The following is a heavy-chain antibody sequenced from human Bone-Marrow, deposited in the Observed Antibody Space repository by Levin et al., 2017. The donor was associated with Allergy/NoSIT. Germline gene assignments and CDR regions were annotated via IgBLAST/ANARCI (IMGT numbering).Heavy chain of an antibody. J-gene: IGHJ4*02. V-gene: IGHV4-31*03. CDR2: IYDSGST. CDR1: GGSIRSGGYY. Sequence: SQTLSLTFTVSGGSIRSGGYYWSWIRQHPGKGLEWIGYIYDSGSTAYNPSLGSRVAISVDTSKNQFYLKLTSLTAANPAVYYCARIPDTTSEFDYWGQGNLATVSS. CDR3: ARIPDTTSEFDY. D-gene: IGHD5-18*01.